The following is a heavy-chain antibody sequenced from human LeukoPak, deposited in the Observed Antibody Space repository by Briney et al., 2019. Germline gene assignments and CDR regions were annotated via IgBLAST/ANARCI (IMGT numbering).Heavy chain of an antibody. Sequence: SETLSHTCIVSGGSISSYYWSWIRQPPGKGLEWIGYIYYSGSTNYNPSLKSRVTISVDTSKNQFFLKLSSVTAADTAVYYCARGLMMAVAGRGEFHYWGQGTLVTVSS. CDR2: IYYSGST. D-gene: IGHD6-13*01. V-gene: IGHV4-59*01. CDR1: GGSISSYY. CDR3: ARGLMMAVAGRGEFHY. J-gene: IGHJ4*02.